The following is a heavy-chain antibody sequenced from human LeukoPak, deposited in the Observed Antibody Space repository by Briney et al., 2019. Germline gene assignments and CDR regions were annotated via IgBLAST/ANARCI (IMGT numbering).Heavy chain of an antibody. D-gene: IGHD1-1*01. J-gene: IGHJ4*02. CDR1: GASISQYY. CDR2: VYDGDT. CDR3: AGDRTEAVDY. Sequence: SETLSLTCTVSGASISQYYWTWIRQPPGKGLEWIGYVYDGDTNYSPSLKSRVTISGDTSENQFSLKLTSVTAADTAVYYCAGDRTEAVDYWGQGTLVTVSS. V-gene: IGHV4-59*01.